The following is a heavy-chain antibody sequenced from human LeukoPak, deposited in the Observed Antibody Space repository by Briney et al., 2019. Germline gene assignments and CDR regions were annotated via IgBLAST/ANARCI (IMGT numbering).Heavy chain of an antibody. V-gene: IGHV4-4*09. CDR3: ASQKTGTGGFDY. CDR1: GGSLSSYY. Sequence: SETLSLTCTVSGGSLSSYYWSWIRQPPGKGLEWIGYIYTSGSTNYNPSLKSRVTISVDTSKNQFSLKLSSVTAADTAVYYCASQKTGTGGFDYWGQGTLVTVSS. CDR2: IYTSGST. J-gene: IGHJ4*02. D-gene: IGHD1-7*01.